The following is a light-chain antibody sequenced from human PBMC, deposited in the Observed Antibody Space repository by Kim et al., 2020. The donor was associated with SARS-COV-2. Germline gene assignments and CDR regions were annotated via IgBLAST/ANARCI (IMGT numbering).Light chain of an antibody. J-gene: IGLJ2*01. CDR2: QDS. Sequence: VSGSPGQTACITCSGDKLGDKYAFWYQQKPGQSPVLVIYQDSKRPSGIPERFSGSNSGNTATLTISGTQAMDEADYYCQAWDSIVVFGGGTQLTVL. CDR3: QAWDSIVV. CDR1: KLGDKY. V-gene: IGLV3-1*01.